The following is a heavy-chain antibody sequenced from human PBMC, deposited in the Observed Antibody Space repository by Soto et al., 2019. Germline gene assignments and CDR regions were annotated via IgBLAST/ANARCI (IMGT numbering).Heavy chain of an antibody. CDR1: GGSFSGYY. CDR3: AREKATTMVRGVINWFDP. D-gene: IGHD3-10*01. Sequence: QVQLQQWGAGLLKPSETLSLTCAVYGGSFSGYYWSWIRQPPGKGLEWIGEINHSGSTNYNPSLKGRVTIAVDTSKNQFSLKLSSVTAADTAVYYCAREKATTMVRGVINWFDPWGQGTLVTVSS. CDR2: INHSGST. V-gene: IGHV4-34*01. J-gene: IGHJ5*02.